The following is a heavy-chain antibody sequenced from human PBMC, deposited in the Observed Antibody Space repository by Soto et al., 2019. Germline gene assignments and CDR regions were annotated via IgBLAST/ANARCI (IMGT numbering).Heavy chain of an antibody. V-gene: IGHV3-30-3*01. D-gene: IGHD3-22*01. Sequence: GGSLRLSCAASGFTFSSYAMHWVRQAPGKGLEWVAVISYDGSNKYYADSVKGRFTISRDNSKNTLYLQMNSLRAEDTAVYYCASYGPSYYYDSSGYYPIDYWGQGTLVTVSS. CDR3: ASYGPSYYYDSSGYYPIDY. J-gene: IGHJ4*02. CDR1: GFTFSSYA. CDR2: ISYDGSNK.